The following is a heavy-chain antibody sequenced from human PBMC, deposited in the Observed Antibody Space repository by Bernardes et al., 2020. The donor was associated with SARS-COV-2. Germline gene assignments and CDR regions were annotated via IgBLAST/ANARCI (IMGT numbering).Heavy chain of an antibody. J-gene: IGHJ4*02. V-gene: IGHV4-61*01. CDR3: AGEAYCGNDCYLFDS. Sequence: SETLSLTCTVSGGSVRSGRYYWSWLRQPPGQGLEWIGYIYYGGITVYNPSLKSRITVSMDTSKNQFSLRLRSVTAADTAMYYCAGEAYCGNDCYLFDSWGQGTLVTVSS. D-gene: IGHD2-21*02. CDR2: IYYGGIT. CDR1: GGSVRSGRYY.